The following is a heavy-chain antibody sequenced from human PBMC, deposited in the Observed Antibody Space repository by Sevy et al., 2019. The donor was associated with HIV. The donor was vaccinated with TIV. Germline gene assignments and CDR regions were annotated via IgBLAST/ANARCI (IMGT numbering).Heavy chain of an antibody. J-gene: IGHJ6*02. V-gene: IGHV3-30*18. CDR1: GFTFSRHG. CDR3: ANSRGRYDGSSWLYYYYLMDV. Sequence: GGSLRLSCAASGFTFSRHGMHWARQAPGKGLEWVALISNDGSDKHYADSVKGRFTISRDNSKDTLYLQMNSLRLEDTAVYYCANSRGRYDGSSWLYYYYLMDVWGQGATVTVSS. D-gene: IGHD6-13*01. CDR2: ISNDGSDK.